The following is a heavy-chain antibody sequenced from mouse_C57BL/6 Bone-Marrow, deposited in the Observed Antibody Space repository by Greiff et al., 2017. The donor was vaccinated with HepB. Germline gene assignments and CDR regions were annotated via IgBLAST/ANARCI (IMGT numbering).Heavy chain of an antibody. J-gene: IGHJ2*01. CDR3: TREGIYYYGSSDY. CDR2: IDPETCGT. D-gene: IGHD1-1*01. Sequence: VQLQESGAELVRPGASVKLSCKASGYTFTDYEMHCVKQTPVHGLEWIGAIDPETCGTAYNQKFKGKATLTADKSSSTAYMERRRLTSEDSAVYYCTREGIYYYGSSDYGGQGTTLTVSS. V-gene: IGHV1-23*01. CDR1: GYTFTDYE.